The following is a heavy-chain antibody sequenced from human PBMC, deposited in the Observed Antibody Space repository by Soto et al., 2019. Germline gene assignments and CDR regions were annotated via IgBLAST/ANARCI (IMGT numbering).Heavy chain of an antibody. CDR3: ASISVAKCRAGNYMVV. J-gene: IGHJ6*03. V-gene: IGHV4-34*01. D-gene: IGHD6-19*01. Sequence: SETLSLTCAVYGGSFSGYYWSWIRQPPGKGLEWIGEINHSGSTNYNPSLKSRVTISVDTSKNQFSLKLSSVTAADTAVYYCASISVAKCRAGNYMVVSGKGTTVSVS. CDR1: GGSFSGYY. CDR2: INHSGST.